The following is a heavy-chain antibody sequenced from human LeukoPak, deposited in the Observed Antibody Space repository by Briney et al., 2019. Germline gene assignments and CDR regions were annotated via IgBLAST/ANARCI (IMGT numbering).Heavy chain of an antibody. V-gene: IGHV3-23*01. CDR2: ISGSGGST. CDR1: GFTFSNYA. Sequence: GGSLRLSCAASGFTFSNYAMSWVRQAPGKGPEWVSAISGSGGSTYYADSVKGRFTISRDNSKNTLYLQMNSLRAEDTAVYYCAKGIGTSCYTPLDYWGQGTLVTVSS. CDR3: AKGIGTSCYTPLDY. D-gene: IGHD2-2*02. J-gene: IGHJ4*02.